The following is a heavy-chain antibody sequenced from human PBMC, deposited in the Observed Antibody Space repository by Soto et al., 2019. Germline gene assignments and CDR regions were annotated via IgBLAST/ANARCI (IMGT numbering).Heavy chain of an antibody. CDR3: ARGYPRSILSTSLTTSYWFDS. V-gene: IGHV4-34*04. CDR2: INHRGTT. CDR1: GESLRGYY. D-gene: IGHD2-21*01. J-gene: IGHJ5*01. Sequence: QVQLQQWGTGLLKPSETLSLHCAVYGESLRGYYWSWIRQTPAMGLEWIGEINHRGTTNHDSSLKRRAIISIDTSTNQVSLRLNYVTAADTAVYYCARGYPRSILSTSLTTSYWFDSWGQGTLVTVSS.